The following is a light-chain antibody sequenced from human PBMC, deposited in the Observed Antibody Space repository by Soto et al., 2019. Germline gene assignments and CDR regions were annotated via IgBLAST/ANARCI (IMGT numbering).Light chain of an antibody. CDR2: AAY. CDR3: QESYSTPMYT. CDR1: QNIHTF. J-gene: IGKJ2*01. V-gene: IGKV1-39*01. Sequence: DIQMTQSPSSLSASVGDRVTITCQASQNIHTFLNWYQQKPGKAPKLLIYAAYILHSGVPSRFSGSGSGTDFTLTISSLQPEDFATYYCQESYSTPMYTFGQGTKLEI.